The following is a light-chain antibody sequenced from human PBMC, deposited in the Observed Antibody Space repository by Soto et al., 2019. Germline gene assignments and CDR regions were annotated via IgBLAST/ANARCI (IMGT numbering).Light chain of an antibody. CDR1: QDISNY. Sequence: DIQMTQSPSSLSASVGDRVTITCQASQDISNYLNWYQQKPGIAPKLLIYDASNLQTGVPSRFSGSGSGTDFTFTISSLQPEDIATYYCQQYDNLPRTFGLGTKVEIK. CDR2: DAS. J-gene: IGKJ1*01. V-gene: IGKV1-33*01. CDR3: QQYDNLPRT.